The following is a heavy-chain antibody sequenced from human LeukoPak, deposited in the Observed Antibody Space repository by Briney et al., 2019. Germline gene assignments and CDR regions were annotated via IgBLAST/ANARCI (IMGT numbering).Heavy chain of an antibody. J-gene: IGHJ4*02. CDR2: IYHSGST. CDR3: ARAPGLLPNSGYDPDY. Sequence: PSETLSLTCAVSGGSISSSNWWSWVRQPPGKGLEWIGDIYHSGSTNYNPSLKSRVTISVDKSKNQFSLKLSSVTAADTAVYYCARAPGLLPNSGYDPDYWGQGTLVTVSS. V-gene: IGHV4-4*02. D-gene: IGHD5-12*01. CDR1: GGSISSSNW.